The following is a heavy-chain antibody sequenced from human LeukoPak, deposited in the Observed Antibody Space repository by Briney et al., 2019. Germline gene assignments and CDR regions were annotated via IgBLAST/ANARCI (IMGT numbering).Heavy chain of an antibody. D-gene: IGHD5-12*01. CDR1: GFTFSGYG. CDR2: IRYDGSNK. CDR3: ARGPSGYHNT. V-gene: IGHV3-30*02. Sequence: GGSLRLSCAASGFTFSGYGMSWVRQAPGKGLEWVAFIRYDGSNKYYADSVKGRFTISRDNSKNTLYPQMNSLRAEDTAVYYCARGPSGYHNTGGQGTLVTVSS. J-gene: IGHJ4*02.